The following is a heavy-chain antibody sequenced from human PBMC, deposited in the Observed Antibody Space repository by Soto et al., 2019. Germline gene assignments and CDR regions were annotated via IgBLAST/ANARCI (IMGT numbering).Heavy chain of an antibody. J-gene: IGHJ4*02. V-gene: IGHV3-30*18. CDR3: AKGTFYYYDSSSYRRLDY. D-gene: IGHD3-22*01. CDR2: ISYDGSNK. Sequence: GSLRLSCAASGFTFSSYGMHWVCQAPGKGLEWVAVISYDGSNKYYADSVKGRFTISRDNSKNTLYLQMNSLRAEDTAVYYCAKGTFYYYDSSSYRRLDYWGQGTLVTLSS. CDR1: GFTFSSYG.